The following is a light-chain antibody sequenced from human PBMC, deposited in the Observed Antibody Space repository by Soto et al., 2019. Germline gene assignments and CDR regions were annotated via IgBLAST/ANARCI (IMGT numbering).Light chain of an antibody. CDR2: GNS. CDR3: QSYDSSLSAPYV. CDR1: SSNIGAGYD. J-gene: IGLJ1*01. V-gene: IGLV1-40*01. Sequence: HSVLTQPPPVSWGPGQRVTPSSPGSSSNIGAGYDVHWYQQLPGTAPKLLIYGNSNRPSGVPDRFSGSKSGTSASLAITGLQAEDEADYYCQSYDSSLSAPYVFGTGTKVTVL.